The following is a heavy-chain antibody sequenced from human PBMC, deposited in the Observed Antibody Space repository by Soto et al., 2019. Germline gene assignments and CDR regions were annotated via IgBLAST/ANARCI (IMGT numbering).Heavy chain of an antibody. CDR2: IYYSGST. D-gene: IGHD4-17*01. J-gene: IGHJ4*02. CDR3: ARATSNPSGDYGY. CDR1: GGSISSYY. Sequence: SETLSLTCTVSGGSISSYYWSWIRQPPGKGLEWIGYIYYSGSTNYNPSLKSRVTISVDTSKNQFSLKLSSVTAADTAVYYCARATSNPSGDYGYWGQGTLVTVSS. V-gene: IGHV4-59*01.